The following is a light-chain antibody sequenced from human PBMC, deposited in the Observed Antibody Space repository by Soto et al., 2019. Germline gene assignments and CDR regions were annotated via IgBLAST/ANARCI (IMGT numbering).Light chain of an antibody. CDR3: AAWDDSLSGGV. J-gene: IGLJ2*01. CDR2: RNN. CDR1: SSNIGSNY. V-gene: IGLV1-47*01. Sequence: QTVVTQPPSASGTPGQRVTISCSGSSSNIGSNYVYWYQHLPGTAPKLLIYRNNQRPSGVPDRFSGSKSGTSASLAISGLRSEDEADYYCAAWDDSLSGGVFGGGTKLTVL.